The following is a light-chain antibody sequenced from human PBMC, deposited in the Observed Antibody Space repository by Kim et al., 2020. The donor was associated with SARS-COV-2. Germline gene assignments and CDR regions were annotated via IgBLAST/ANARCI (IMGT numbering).Light chain of an antibody. CDR2: VAS. CDR3: LHDYNYPYT. CDR1: QDIRND. V-gene: IGKV1-6*01. J-gene: IGKJ2*01. Sequence: SASVGDRVTISCRASQDIRNDLGWYQQKAGKAPKLLIYVASNLQGGVPSRFSGSGSGTDFTLTISSLQPEDFATYFCLHDYNYPYTFGQGTKLEI.